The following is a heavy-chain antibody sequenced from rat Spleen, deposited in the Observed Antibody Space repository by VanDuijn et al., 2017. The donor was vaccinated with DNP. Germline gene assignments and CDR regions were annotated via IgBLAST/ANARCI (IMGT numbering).Heavy chain of an antibody. V-gene: IGHV3-3*01. CDR3: ASGPNGYNYFDY. Sequence: EVLFQESGPGLVKPSQSLSLTCSVTGFSITNNFKWSWIRKFPGNRLEWMGYVTNAGSTDYNPSLKSRISITRDTSKNQFFLQVNSVTTEDTATYYCASGPNGYNYFDYWGQGVMVTVSS. J-gene: IGHJ2*01. CDR1: GFSITNNFK. D-gene: IGHD1-2*01. CDR2: VTNAGST.